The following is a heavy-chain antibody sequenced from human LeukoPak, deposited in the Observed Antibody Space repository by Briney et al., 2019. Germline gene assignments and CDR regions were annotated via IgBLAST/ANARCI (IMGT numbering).Heavy chain of an antibody. CDR3: ARFYAVWTGYPGPYFDY. Sequence: GGSLRLSCAASGFTLSSYNMNWVRQAPGKGLEWVSSISSGSSYIFYADSVKGRFTISRDNAENSLYLQMNSLRAEDTAVYYCARFYAVWTGYPGPYFDYWGQGTLVTVSS. CDR1: GFTLSSYN. V-gene: IGHV3-21*01. CDR2: ISSGSSYI. D-gene: IGHD3/OR15-3a*01. J-gene: IGHJ4*02.